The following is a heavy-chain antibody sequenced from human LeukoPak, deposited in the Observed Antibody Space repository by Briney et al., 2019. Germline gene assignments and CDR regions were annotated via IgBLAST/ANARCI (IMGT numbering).Heavy chain of an antibody. CDR2: IYHGGST. V-gene: IGHV4-30-4*01. Sequence: SQTLSLTCTVSGGSISSGDYYWSWIRQPPGKGLEWIGSIYHGGSTFYNPSLKSRVTISVDTSKNQFSLKVKSVTVADTAVYYCARVGDYGDYVNWFDPWGQGTLVTVSS. CDR1: GGSISSGDYY. D-gene: IGHD4-17*01. J-gene: IGHJ5*02. CDR3: ARVGDYGDYVNWFDP.